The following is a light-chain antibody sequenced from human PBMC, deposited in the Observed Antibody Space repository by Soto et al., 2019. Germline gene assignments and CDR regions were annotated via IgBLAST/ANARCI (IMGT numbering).Light chain of an antibody. CDR2: GAS. CDR1: QSVGSN. J-gene: IGKJ4*01. Sequence: EIVMTQSPATLSVSPGDRATLSCRACQSVGSNLAWYQQKPGRAPRLLIFGASTRATGLPARFSGSGSGTEFTLTISSLQSEDFAVYYCQQYNSWPSLTFGGGTKVEIK. CDR3: QQYNSWPSLT. V-gene: IGKV3-15*01.